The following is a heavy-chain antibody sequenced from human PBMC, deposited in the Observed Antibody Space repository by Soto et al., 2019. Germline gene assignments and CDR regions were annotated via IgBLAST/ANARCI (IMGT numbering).Heavy chain of an antibody. CDR3: GRGLCSGWYGYYYGMDV. CDR2: IIPIFGTA. Sequence: QVQLVQSGAEVKNPGSSVKVSCKASGGTFTSYAITWVRQAPGQGLEWMGGIIPIFGTANYAQKFQGGVTITADKSTSTVYMEVSSLTSEDTAVYDWGRGLCSGWYGYYYGMDVWGQGTTVIVSS. V-gene: IGHV1-69*06. D-gene: IGHD6-19*01. CDR1: GGTFTSYA. J-gene: IGHJ6*02.